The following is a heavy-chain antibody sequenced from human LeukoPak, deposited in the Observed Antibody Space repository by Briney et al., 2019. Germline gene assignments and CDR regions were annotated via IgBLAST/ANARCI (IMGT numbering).Heavy chain of an antibody. CDR2: ISAYNGNT. Sequence: ASVKVSCKASGYTFTSYGISWVRQAPGQGLEWMGWISAYNGNTNYAQKLQGRVTMTTDTSTSTAYMELSSLRSEDTAVYYCAREPDLNSGSDAFDIWGQGTMVTVSS. D-gene: IGHD1-26*01. V-gene: IGHV1-18*01. CDR3: AREPDLNSGSDAFDI. CDR1: GYTFTSYG. J-gene: IGHJ3*02.